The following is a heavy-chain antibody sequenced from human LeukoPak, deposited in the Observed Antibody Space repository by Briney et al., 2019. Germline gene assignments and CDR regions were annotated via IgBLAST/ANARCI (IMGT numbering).Heavy chain of an antibody. Sequence: GGSLRLSCAASGFTFSSYAMSWVRQAPGKGLGWVSSISSSSSYIHSADSVRGRFTISRDNAKNSLFLQMNSLRAEDTAVYYCARDEWGDAFDIWGQGTMVTVFS. CDR1: GFTFSSYA. CDR2: ISSSSSYI. D-gene: IGHD1-26*01. CDR3: ARDEWGDAFDI. J-gene: IGHJ3*02. V-gene: IGHV3-21*01.